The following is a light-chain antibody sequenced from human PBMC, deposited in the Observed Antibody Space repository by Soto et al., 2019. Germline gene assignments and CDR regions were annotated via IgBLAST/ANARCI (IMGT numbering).Light chain of an antibody. CDR3: AAWDDSLNGFV. J-gene: IGLJ1*01. V-gene: IGLV1-44*01. Sequence: QSVLTQPPSASGAPGQRVTISCSGSSSNIGSNTVNWYQQLPGTAPKLLIYTNNQRPSGVRDRFSGCRSGTSASLAISGLQSEDEADYYCAAWDDSLNGFVFGTGTKVTVL. CDR2: TNN. CDR1: SSNIGSNT.